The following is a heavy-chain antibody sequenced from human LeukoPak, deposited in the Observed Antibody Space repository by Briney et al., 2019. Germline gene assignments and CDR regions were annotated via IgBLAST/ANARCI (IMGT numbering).Heavy chain of an antibody. CDR3: AKDPRTTVTTRTDY. V-gene: IGHV3-30*02. CDR1: GFTFSSYS. CDR2: IRYDGSNK. Sequence: GGSLRLSCAASGFTFSSYSMHWVRQAPGKGLEWVAFIRYDGSNKYYADSVKGRFTISRDNSKNTLYLQMNSLRAEDTAVYYCAKDPRTTVTTRTDYWGQGTLVTVSS. J-gene: IGHJ4*02. D-gene: IGHD4-17*01.